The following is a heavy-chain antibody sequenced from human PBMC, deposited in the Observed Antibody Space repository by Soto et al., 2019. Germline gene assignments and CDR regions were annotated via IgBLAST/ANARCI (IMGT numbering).Heavy chain of an antibody. CDR2: INSDGSST. V-gene: IGHV3-74*01. CDR1: GFTFSSYW. Sequence: GGSLRLSCAASGFTFSSYWMHWVRQAPGKGLVWVSRINSDGSSTSYADSVKGRFTISRDNAKNTLYLQMNSLRAEDTAVYYCAREHQQPDAFDIWGQGTMVTVSS. J-gene: IGHJ3*02. D-gene: IGHD1-1*01. CDR3: AREHQQPDAFDI.